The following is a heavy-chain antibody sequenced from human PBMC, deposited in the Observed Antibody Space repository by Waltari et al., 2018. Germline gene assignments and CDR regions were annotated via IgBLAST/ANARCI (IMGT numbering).Heavy chain of an antibody. CDR2: IYYSGDT. CDR3: ARDPFYDFWSGYTYNWFDP. D-gene: IGHD3-3*01. V-gene: IGHV4-39*07. CDR1: GGSISSSSYY. J-gene: IGHJ5*02. Sequence: QLQLQESGPGLVKPSETLSLTCTVSGGSISSSSYYWGWIRQPPGKGLEWIGSIYYSGDTYYNPSLKSRVTISVDTSKNQFSLKLSSVTAADTAVYYCARDPFYDFWSGYTYNWFDPWGQGTLVTVSS.